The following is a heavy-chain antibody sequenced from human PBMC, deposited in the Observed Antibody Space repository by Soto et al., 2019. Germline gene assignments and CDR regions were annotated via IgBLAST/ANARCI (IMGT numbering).Heavy chain of an antibody. CDR1: GFSFSDYA. V-gene: IGHV3-23*01. CDR2: ISGSGGST. Sequence: PGGSLRLPGVASGFSFSDYAMAWVRQSPGKGLEWVASISGSGGSTYYADSVKGRFTISRDNSKNTVFLQMNSLRAEDTAVYYCAKDHGMDVWGQGATVTVSS. CDR3: AKDHGMDV. J-gene: IGHJ6*02.